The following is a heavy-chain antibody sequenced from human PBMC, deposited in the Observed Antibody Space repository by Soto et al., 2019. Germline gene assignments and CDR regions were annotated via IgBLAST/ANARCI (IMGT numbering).Heavy chain of an antibody. V-gene: IGHV3-23*01. J-gene: IGHJ4*02. CDR2: ISGSGGST. D-gene: IGHD5-18*01. CDR1: GFTFSSYA. Sequence: GGSLRLSCAASGFTFSSYAMSWVRQAPGKGLEWVSAISGSGGSTYYADSVKGRFTISRDNSKNTLYLQMNSLRAEDTAVYYCAKDPLYGGIQLWLPGVDYWGQGTLVTVSS. CDR3: AKDPLYGGIQLWLPGVDY.